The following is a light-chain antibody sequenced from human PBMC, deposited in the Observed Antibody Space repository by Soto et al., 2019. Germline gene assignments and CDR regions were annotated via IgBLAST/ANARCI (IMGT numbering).Light chain of an antibody. CDR2: KTS. V-gene: IGKV1-5*03. CDR3: QHWNDYSWT. Sequence: DIHMTQSPSTLSASVGDRVTITCRASQSISIWLAWYQQKPGKAPNLLIYKTSSLETGVPSRFSGSGSGTEFTLTISSLQPDDFATYYCQHWNDYSWTSGQGTKVEV. J-gene: IGKJ1*01. CDR1: QSISIW.